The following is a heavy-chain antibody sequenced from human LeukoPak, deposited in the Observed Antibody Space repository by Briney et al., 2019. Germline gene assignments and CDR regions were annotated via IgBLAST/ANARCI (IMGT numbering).Heavy chain of an antibody. CDR3: AKGPKLGDGFHCDY. D-gene: IGHD5-24*01. V-gene: IGHV3-23*01. CDR1: GFTFNNYA. Sequence: GGSLRLSCAASGFTFNNYALSWVRRAPGKGLEWVSTISGSDTNTYYADSVKGRFTISRDIFKNTLYLQMNSLRVEDTAVYYCAKGPKLGDGFHCDYWGQGTLVTVSS. J-gene: IGHJ4*02. CDR2: ISGSDTNT.